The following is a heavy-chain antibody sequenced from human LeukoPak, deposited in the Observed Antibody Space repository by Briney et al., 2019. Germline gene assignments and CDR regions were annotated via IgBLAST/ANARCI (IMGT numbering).Heavy chain of an antibody. CDR1: SDSIGNYY. V-gene: IGHV4-59*01. J-gene: IGHJ5*02. CDR2: YSSTGDS. Sequence: SETLSLTCTVSSDSIGNYYWTWIRQSPGERLEWLGYYSSTGDSEYNPSLKSRVTMSVDMSKNQFSLRLTSVTAADTAVYFCARGYHWNYGWFDPWGQGTLVTVSS. D-gene: IGHD1-7*01. CDR3: ARGYHWNYGWFDP.